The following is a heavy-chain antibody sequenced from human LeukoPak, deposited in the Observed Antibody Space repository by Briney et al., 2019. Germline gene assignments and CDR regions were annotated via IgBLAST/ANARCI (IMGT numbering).Heavy chain of an antibody. J-gene: IGHJ3*02. Sequence: GGSLRLSCAASGFTFSSYGMHWVRQASGKGLEWVALISYEGSNKHYADSVKGRFTISRDNSNNTLYLQMSSLRAEDTAVYFCATGGASIFLDAFDIWGQGTMVTVSS. D-gene: IGHD3-9*01. CDR3: ATGGASIFLDAFDI. CDR1: GFTFSSYG. CDR2: ISYEGSNK. V-gene: IGHV3-30*03.